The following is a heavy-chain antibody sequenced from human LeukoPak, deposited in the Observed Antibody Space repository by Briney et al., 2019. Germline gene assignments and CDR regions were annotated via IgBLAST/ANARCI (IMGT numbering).Heavy chain of an antibody. Sequence: ASVKVSCKASGYTFTSYYMHWVRQAPGQGLEWMGIINPSGGSTSYAQKFQGRVTMTRDTSTSSVYMELSSLRSEDTAVYYCARDAVAGTDWFDPWGQGTLVTVSS. CDR1: GYTFTSYY. CDR3: ARDAVAGTDWFDP. CDR2: INPSGGST. J-gene: IGHJ5*02. D-gene: IGHD6-19*01. V-gene: IGHV1-46*01.